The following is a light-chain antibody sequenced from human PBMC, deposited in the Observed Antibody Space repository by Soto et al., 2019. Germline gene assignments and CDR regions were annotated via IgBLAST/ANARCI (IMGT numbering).Light chain of an antibody. Sequence: EIVMTQSPATLSVSPGERATLSCRASQSVRSSFLAWYQQKPGQAPSLLIYGASTRATGIPDRFSGGGSGTDFTLTISRLEPEDFAVYYCQQFSSYPLTFGGGTKVDIK. V-gene: IGKV3-20*01. J-gene: IGKJ4*01. CDR2: GAS. CDR3: QQFSSYPLT. CDR1: QSVRSSF.